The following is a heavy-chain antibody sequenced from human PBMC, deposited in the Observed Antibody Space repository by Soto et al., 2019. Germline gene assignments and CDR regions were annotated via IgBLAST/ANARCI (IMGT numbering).Heavy chain of an antibody. D-gene: IGHD6-19*01. J-gene: IGHJ6*02. CDR3: ARVRIAVVPYYGIDV. V-gene: IGHV3-33*01. CDR2: LWYDGSQR. CDR1: GFRFSNYD. Sequence: QVQLVESGGGVVQPGRSLRLSCAASGFRFSNYDMHWVRQAPGKGLEWVAVLWYDGSQRYYADSVTGRFTISRDNSKNTLHLQMNSLRAEDTAVYYCARVRIAVVPYYGIDVGGQGTTVTVSS.